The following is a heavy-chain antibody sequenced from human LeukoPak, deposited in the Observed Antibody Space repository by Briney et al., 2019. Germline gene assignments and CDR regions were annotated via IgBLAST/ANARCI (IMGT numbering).Heavy chain of an antibody. J-gene: IGHJ4*02. V-gene: IGHV1-2*06. D-gene: IGHD6-13*01. Sequence: ASVKVSCKASGYTFTSYGISWVRQAPGQGLEWMGRINPNSGGTNYAQKFQGRVTMTRDTSISAAYMELSRLRSDDTAMYYCAREVIEEYQLLWGYSSSCDFDYWGQGTLVTVSS. CDR3: AREVIEEYQLLWGYSSSCDFDY. CDR1: GYTFTSYG. CDR2: INPNSGGT.